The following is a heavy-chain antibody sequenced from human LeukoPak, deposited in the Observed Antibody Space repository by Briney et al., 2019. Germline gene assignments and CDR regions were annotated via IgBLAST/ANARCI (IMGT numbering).Heavy chain of an antibody. D-gene: IGHD3-22*01. CDR1: GFTFSSYS. J-gene: IGHJ4*02. Sequence: SGGSLRLSCAASGFTFSSYSMNWVRQAPGKALEWVSSISGSSSYIYYADSVKGRFTISRDNSKNTLYLQMNSLRTEDTAVYYCAKSGYYDDSSGYYGSYYFDYWGQGTMLTVSS. CDR3: AKSGYYDDSSGYYGSYYFDY. CDR2: ISGSSSYI. V-gene: IGHV3-21*01.